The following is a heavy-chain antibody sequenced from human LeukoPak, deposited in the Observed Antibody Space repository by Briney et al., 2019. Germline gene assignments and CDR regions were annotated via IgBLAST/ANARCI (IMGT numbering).Heavy chain of an antibody. Sequence: PGGSLRLSCAASGFTFSSYSMNWVRQAPGKGLEWVSSISSSSSYIYYADSVKGRFTISRDNAKNSLYLQMNSLRAEDTAVYHCARVMGVYCGGDCPWGWFDPWGQGTLVTVSS. CDR1: GFTFSSYS. CDR3: ARVMGVYCGGDCPWGWFDP. J-gene: IGHJ5*02. D-gene: IGHD2-21*02. V-gene: IGHV3-21*01. CDR2: ISSSSSYI.